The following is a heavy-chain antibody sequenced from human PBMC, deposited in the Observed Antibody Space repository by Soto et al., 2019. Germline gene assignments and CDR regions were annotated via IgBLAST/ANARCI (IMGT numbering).Heavy chain of an antibody. Sequence: EVPLLESGGGLVQPGGSLRLSCAASGFTFSNYAMGWVRQAPGKGLEWVSTISGSGENTYYADSVKGRFTVSRDNSKITLYLQMKRLRAEDTAVYYCVKATDTTMVTLVEYWGQGTLVTVSS. D-gene: IGHD5-18*01. CDR3: VKATDTTMVTLVEY. CDR1: GFTFSNYA. J-gene: IGHJ4*02. CDR2: ISGSGENT. V-gene: IGHV3-23*01.